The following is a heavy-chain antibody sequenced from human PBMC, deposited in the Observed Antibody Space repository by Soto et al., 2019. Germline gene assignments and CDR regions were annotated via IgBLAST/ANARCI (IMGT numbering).Heavy chain of an antibody. D-gene: IGHD2-2*01. Sequence: QVQLVESGGGVVQPGRSLRLSCAASGFTFSSYAMHWVRQAPGKGLEWVAVISYDGSNKYYADSVKGRFTISRDNSKNTLYLQMNSLRAEDTAVYYCARDMNLVPAEGDAFDIWGQGTMVTVSS. J-gene: IGHJ3*02. CDR1: GFTFSSYA. V-gene: IGHV3-30-3*01. CDR3: ARDMNLVPAEGDAFDI. CDR2: ISYDGSNK.